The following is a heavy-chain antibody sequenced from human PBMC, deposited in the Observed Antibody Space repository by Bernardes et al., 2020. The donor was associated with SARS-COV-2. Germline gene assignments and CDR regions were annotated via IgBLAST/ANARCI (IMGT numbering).Heavy chain of an antibody. Sequence: LRKCTQTLMLSCTFSGFSLSTSGVGVGWIRQRPGKALEWITLIYWDDDKGYSPTLKSWLTITKDTAKNQVVLTMTNMDPLDTATYYCAHSSDFWSGYINSFDPLGQGTLVPVSS. CDR1: GFSLSTSGVG. J-gene: IGHJ5*02. CDR3: AHSSDFWSGYINSFDP. V-gene: IGHV2-5*02. D-gene: IGHD3-3*01. CDR2: IYWDDDK.